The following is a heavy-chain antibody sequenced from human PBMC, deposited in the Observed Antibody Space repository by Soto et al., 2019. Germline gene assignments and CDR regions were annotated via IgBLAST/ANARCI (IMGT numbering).Heavy chain of an antibody. CDR2: ISAYNGNT. D-gene: IGHD3-10*01. CDR1: GYTFTSYG. V-gene: IGHV1-18*01. J-gene: IGHJ6*03. CDR3: ARVLLWFGDPLKGTPLIDHPTSHNEPDHYYYYYMDV. Sequence: ASVKVSCKASGYTFTSYGISWVRQAPGQGLEWMGWISAYNGNTNYAQKLQGRVTMTTATSTSTAYMELRCLRSDDTAVYYCARVLLWFGDPLKGTPLIDHPTSHNEPDHYYYYYMDVWGKGTTVTVSS.